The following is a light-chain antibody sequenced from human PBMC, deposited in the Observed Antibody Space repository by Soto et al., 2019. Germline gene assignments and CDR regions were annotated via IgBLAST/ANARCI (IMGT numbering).Light chain of an antibody. V-gene: IGKV1-39*01. CDR2: AAS. CDR3: QQSYTTPIT. J-gene: IGKJ5*01. CDR1: QTISSH. Sequence: DIQMTQSPSSLSASVGDRVIITCRASQTISSHLNWYQQKPGKAPNLLVYAASSLQSVVPSRFTGSGSGTDFTLTISSLQPEDFATYFCQQSYTTPITFGQGTRLEIK.